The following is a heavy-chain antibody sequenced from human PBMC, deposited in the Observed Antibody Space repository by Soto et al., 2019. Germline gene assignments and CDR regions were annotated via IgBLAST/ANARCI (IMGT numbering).Heavy chain of an antibody. CDR2: ISNNGDT. V-gene: IGHV4-59*02. CDR3: ARTARRFDY. D-gene: IGHD6-6*01. J-gene: IGHJ4*02. Sequence: PLETLSLTCTVSGASVSGDYWSWIRQPPGKGLECIGYISNNGDTNYSPSLKSRVTMSLDTSRNQFSLKLTSVTAADTAVYYCARTARRFDYWGQGTLVTVSS. CDR1: GASVSGDY.